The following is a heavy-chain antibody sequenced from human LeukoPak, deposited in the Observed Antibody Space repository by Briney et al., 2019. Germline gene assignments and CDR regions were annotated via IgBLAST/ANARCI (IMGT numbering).Heavy chain of an antibody. V-gene: IGHV1-2*02. CDR1: GYTFTGYY. D-gene: IGHD3-22*01. J-gene: IGHJ3*02. CDR2: INPNSGGT. Sequence: ASVKVSCKASGYTFTGYYMHWVRQAPGQGLEWMGWINPNSGGTNYAQKFQGRVTMTRDTSISTAYMELSRLRSDDTAVYYCAGHPPHYYDSSGYYYQNRHAFDIWGQGTMVTVSS. CDR3: AGHPPHYYDSSGYYYQNRHAFDI.